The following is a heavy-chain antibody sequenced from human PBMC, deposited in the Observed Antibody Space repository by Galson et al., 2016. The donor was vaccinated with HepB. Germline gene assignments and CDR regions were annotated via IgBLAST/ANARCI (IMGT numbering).Heavy chain of an antibody. Sequence: SLRLSCAASGFTFSSYAMSWARQAPGKGLEWVSGIISDGSGTYYADSVRGRFTISRDNSKNILYLKMNSLRADDTAVYYCAKIAVKGTGYGDYWGQGTLGTVSS. CDR2: IISDGSGT. D-gene: IGHD3/OR15-3a*01. CDR3: AKIAVKGTGYGDY. V-gene: IGHV3-23*01. CDR1: GFTFSSYA. J-gene: IGHJ4*02.